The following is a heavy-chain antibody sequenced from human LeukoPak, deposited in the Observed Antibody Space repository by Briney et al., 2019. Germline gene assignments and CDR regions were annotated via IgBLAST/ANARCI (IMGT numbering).Heavy chain of an antibody. D-gene: IGHD3-10*01. V-gene: IGHV4-39*01. CDR1: GSSISNSNHY. Sequence: SETLSLTCTVSGSSISNSNHYWGWIRQPPGKGLEWIGSISSSGSTYYNPSHKSRVTISVDMSKNQFSLKLTSVTAADAAVYVCARPVTVIRGVGWFDPWGQGTLVTVSS. CDR3: ARPVTVIRGVGWFDP. J-gene: IGHJ5*02. CDR2: ISSSGST.